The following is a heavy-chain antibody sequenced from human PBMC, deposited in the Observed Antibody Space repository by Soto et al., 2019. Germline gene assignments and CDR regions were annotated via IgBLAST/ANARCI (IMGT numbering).Heavy chain of an antibody. CDR3: ARAGAALVRGSIGGFDY. J-gene: IGHJ4*02. V-gene: IGHV4-34*01. D-gene: IGHD3-10*01. CDR2: INHSGTV. CDR1: GGAFNGYY. Sequence: QVHLQQWGAGLLKPSETLSLTCAVNGGAFNGYYWTWIRQSPGKGLQWIGEINHSGTVDYNPSLKSRVTCAIDTSKKQCSLTRTSVTAADTAVYYCARAGAALVRGSIGGFDYWGQGTLVTVSS.